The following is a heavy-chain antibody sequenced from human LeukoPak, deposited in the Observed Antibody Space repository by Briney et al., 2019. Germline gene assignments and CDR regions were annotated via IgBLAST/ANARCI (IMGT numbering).Heavy chain of an antibody. D-gene: IGHD6-19*01. Sequence: GESLKISCKGSGYSFTTYWIVWVRQMPGKGLEWMGIIYPGDSDTRYSPSFQGQVTISADKSISTAYLQWSSLKASDTAMYYCARPNSSGWYYFQQWGQGTLVTVSS. J-gene: IGHJ1*01. CDR3: ARPNSSGWYYFQQ. V-gene: IGHV5-51*01. CDR2: IYPGDSDT. CDR1: GYSFTTYW.